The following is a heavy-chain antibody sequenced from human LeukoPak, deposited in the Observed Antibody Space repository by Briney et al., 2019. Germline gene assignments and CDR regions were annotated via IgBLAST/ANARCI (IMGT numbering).Heavy chain of an antibody. CDR3: ARVVPAAIGGTDY. V-gene: IGHV4-39*07. CDR2: IYYSGST. D-gene: IGHD2-2*02. J-gene: IGHJ4*02. Sequence: SETLSLTCTVSGGSISSSSYYWGWIRQPPGKGLEWIGSIYYSGSTYYNPSLKSRVTISVDTSKNQFSLKLSPVTAADTAVYYCARVVPAAIGGTDYWGQGTLVIVSS. CDR1: GGSISSSSYY.